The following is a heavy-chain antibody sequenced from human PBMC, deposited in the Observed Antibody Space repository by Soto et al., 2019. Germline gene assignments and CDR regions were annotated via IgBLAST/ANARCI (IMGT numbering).Heavy chain of an antibody. CDR1: GGTFSSYA. Sequence: QVQLVQSGAEVKKPGSSVKVSCKASGGTFSSYAISWVRQAPGQGLEWMGGIIPIFGTANYAQKFQGRVTITADESTSTAYMELSSLRSEDTAVYYCARVSMVWGVPGDYYYGMDVWGQGTTVTVSS. CDR2: IIPIFGTA. J-gene: IGHJ6*02. D-gene: IGHD3-10*01. CDR3: ARVSMVWGVPGDYYYGMDV. V-gene: IGHV1-69*01.